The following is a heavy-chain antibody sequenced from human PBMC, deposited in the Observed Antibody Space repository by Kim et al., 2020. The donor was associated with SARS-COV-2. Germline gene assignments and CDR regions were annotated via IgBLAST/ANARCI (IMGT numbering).Heavy chain of an antibody. CDR3: ARHEGVVPAAKEFDY. V-gene: IGHV5-51*01. CDR2: IYPGDSDT. CDR1: GYSFTSYW. J-gene: IGHJ4*02. D-gene: IGHD2-2*01. Sequence: GESLKISCKGSGYSFTSYWIGWVRQMPGKGLEWMGIIYPGDSDTRYSPSFQGQVTISADKSISTAYLQWSSLKASDTAMYYCARHEGVVPAAKEFDYWGQGTLVTVSS.